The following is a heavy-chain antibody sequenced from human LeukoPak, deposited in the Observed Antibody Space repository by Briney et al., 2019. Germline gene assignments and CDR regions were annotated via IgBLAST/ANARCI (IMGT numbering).Heavy chain of an antibody. J-gene: IGHJ6*04. CDR3: ARVPYDFWSGLMDV. CDR1: NGSISSDTYF. CDR2: IYTSGST. V-gene: IGHV4-61*02. D-gene: IGHD3-3*01. Sequence: SETLSLTCTVSNGSISSDTYFWSWIRQPAGKGLEWIGRIYTSGSTNYNPSLKRRVTMSVDTSKNQFSLKLSSVTAADTAVYYCARVPYDFWSGLMDVWGKGTTVTVSS.